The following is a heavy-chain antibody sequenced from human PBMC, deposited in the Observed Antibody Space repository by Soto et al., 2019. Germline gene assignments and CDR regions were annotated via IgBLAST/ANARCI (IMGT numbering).Heavy chain of an antibody. D-gene: IGHD2-2*01. Sequence: SETLSLTCAVYGGSFSGYYWSWIRQPPGKGLEWIGEINHSGSTNYNPSLKSRVTISVDTSKNQFSLKLSSVTAADTAVYYCARETPYCSSTSCYLSYYYYVDVWGKGTTVTVS. V-gene: IGHV4-34*01. CDR3: ARETPYCSSTSCYLSYYYYVDV. CDR2: INHSGST. J-gene: IGHJ6*03. CDR1: GGSFSGYY.